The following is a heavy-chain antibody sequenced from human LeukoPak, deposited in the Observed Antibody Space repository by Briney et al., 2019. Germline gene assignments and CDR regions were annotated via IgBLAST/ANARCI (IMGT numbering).Heavy chain of an antibody. D-gene: IGHD2-2*01. CDR2: INPNSGDT. V-gene: IGHV1-2*02. CDR1: GYTFTDYY. Sequence: ASVKVSCKASGYTFTDYYLHWVRQAPGQGFEWMGWINPNSGDTNYAQKFQGRVTMTRDMSISTAHMEMSRLRSDDTAVYYCARANFLYCSSTTCLFDYWGQGTLVTVSS. J-gene: IGHJ4*02. CDR3: ARANFLYCSSTTCLFDY.